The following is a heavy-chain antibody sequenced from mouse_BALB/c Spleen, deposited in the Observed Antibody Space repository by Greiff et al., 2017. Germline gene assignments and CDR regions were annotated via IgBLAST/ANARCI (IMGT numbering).Heavy chain of an antibody. J-gene: IGHJ4*01. CDR1: GYTFTNYW. CDR3: ARIYYGNYYAMDY. V-gene: IGHV1-63*02. Sequence: QVQLQQSGAELVRPGTSVKISCKASGYTFTNYWLGWVKQRPGHGLEWIGDIYPGGGYTNYNEKFKGKATLTADTSSSTAYMQLSSLTSEDSAVYFCARIYYGNYYAMDYWGQGTSVTVAS. CDR2: IYPGGGYT. D-gene: IGHD2-1*01.